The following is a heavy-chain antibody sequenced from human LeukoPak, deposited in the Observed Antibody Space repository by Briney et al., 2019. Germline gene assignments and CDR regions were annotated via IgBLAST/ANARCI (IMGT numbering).Heavy chain of an antibody. CDR1: GFTGSSNY. J-gene: IGHJ5*02. V-gene: IGHV3-53*04. D-gene: IGHD3-10*02. CDR2: IYSGGST. Sequence: WVSLRLSCAASGFTGSSNYRSWVRKAPGKGLEWGSVIYSGGSTYYADSVKGRFTISRHNSKNTLYLQMNSLRAEDTAVYYCARALLFGRWFDPWGQGTLVTVSS. CDR3: ARALLFGRWFDP.